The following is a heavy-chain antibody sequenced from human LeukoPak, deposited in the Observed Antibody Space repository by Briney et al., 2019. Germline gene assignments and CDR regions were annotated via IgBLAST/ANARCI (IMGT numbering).Heavy chain of an antibody. V-gene: IGHV4-59*11. CDR1: GGSISSHY. CDR2: IYYSGST. CDR3: ARVNFRGQYYDFWSGYYTGGGYMDV. J-gene: IGHJ6*03. Sequence: SETLSLTCTVSGGSISSHYWSWIRQPPGKGLEWIGYIYYSGSTNYNPSLKSRVTISVDTSKNQFSLKLSSVTAADTAVYYCARVNFRGQYYDFWSGYYTGGGYMDVWGKGTTVTVSS. D-gene: IGHD3-3*01.